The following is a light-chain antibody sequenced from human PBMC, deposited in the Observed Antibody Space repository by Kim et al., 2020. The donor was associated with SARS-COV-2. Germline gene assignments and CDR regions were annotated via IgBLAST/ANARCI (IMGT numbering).Light chain of an antibody. V-gene: IGLV1-47*01. J-gene: IGLJ7*01. CDR1: SSNSGSNY. CDR3: AAWDDSLNAPV. Sequence: GQRVTISCSGSSSNSGSNYVHWYQQVPGAAPKLLIYWNNQRPSEVPDRFSGSRSGTSASLAISGVRSEDEADYYCAAWDDSLNAPVFGGGTQLTVL. CDR2: WNN.